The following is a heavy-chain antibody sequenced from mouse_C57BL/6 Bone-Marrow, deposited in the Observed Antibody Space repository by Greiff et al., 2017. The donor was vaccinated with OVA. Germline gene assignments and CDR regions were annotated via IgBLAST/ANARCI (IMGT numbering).Heavy chain of an antibody. V-gene: IGHV1-63*01. J-gene: IGHJ1*03. CDR1: GYTFTNYW. CDR3: ARWSYRYIDV. Sequence: QVQLQQSGAELVRPGTSVKMSCKASGYTFTNYWIGWAKQRPGHGLEWIGDIYPGGGYTNYNAKFKGKATLTADKSSRTAYMQFSSLTSEDSAIYYCARWSYRYIDVWGTGTTVTVSS. CDR2: IYPGGGYT.